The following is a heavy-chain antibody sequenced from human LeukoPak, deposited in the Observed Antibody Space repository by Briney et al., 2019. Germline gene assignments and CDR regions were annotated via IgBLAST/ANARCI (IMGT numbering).Heavy chain of an antibody. CDR3: ARDPEYYDILTGSDYYYYMDV. D-gene: IGHD3-9*01. Sequence: ASVKVSCKASGYTFTSFYMHWVRQAPGQGLEWMGIINPSGGRTTYAQKFQGRVTITADKSTSTAYMELSSLRSEDTAVYYCARDPEYYDILTGSDYYYYMDVWGKGTTVTVSS. J-gene: IGHJ6*03. CDR1: GYTFTSFY. CDR2: INPSGGRT. V-gene: IGHV1-46*01.